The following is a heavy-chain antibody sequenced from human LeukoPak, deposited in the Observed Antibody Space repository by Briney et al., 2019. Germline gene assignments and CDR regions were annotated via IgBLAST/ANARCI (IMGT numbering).Heavy chain of an antibody. V-gene: IGHV1-69*13. CDR3: ARGSTGVYYYYGMDV. CDR1: GGTFSSYA. CDR2: IIPIFGTA. D-gene: IGHD7-27*01. J-gene: IGHJ6*02. Sequence: SVKVSCKASGGTFSSYAINWVRQAPGQGLEWMGGIIPIFGTANYAQKFQGRVTITADESTSTAHMELSSLRSEDTAVYYCARGSTGVYYYYGMDVWGQGTTVTVSS.